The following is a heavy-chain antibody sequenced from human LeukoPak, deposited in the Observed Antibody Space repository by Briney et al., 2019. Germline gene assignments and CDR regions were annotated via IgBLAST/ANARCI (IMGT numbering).Heavy chain of an antibody. D-gene: IGHD6-19*01. CDR2: IIPILGIA. CDR1: GGTFSSYA. V-gene: IGHV1-69*04. J-gene: IGHJ2*01. Sequence: SVKVSCKASGGTFSSYAISWVRQAPGQGLEWMGRIIPILGIANYAQKFQGRVTITADKSTSTAYMELSSLRSEDTAVYYCAREPSNTSGWYQYFDAWGRGTLVSVSS. CDR3: AREPSNTSGWYQYFDA.